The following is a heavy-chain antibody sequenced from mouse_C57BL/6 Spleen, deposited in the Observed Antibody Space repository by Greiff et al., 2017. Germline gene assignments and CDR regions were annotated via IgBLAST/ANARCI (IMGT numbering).Heavy chain of an antibody. CDR2: INPSNGGT. J-gene: IGHJ3*01. CDR1: GYTFTSYW. CDR3: ARWEGDYDDLFAY. Sequence: QVQLQQPGTELVKPGASVKLSCKASGYTFTSYWMHWVKQRPGQGLEWIGNINPSNGGTNYNEKFKGKATLTADKSSSTAYMQLSSLTSEDSAVYFCARWEGDYDDLFAYWGQGTLVTVSA. V-gene: IGHV1-53*01. D-gene: IGHD2-4*01.